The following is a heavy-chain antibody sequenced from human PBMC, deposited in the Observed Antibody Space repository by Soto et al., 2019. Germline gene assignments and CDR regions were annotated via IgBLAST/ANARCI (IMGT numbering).Heavy chain of an antibody. Sequence: SETLSLTCTVSGGPISSDGYYWGWIRQPPGRGPEWIGTIYYTGSTDYNPSLKSRVTISVDTSNNQFSLKLTSVTAADTAVYYCAKSVARSIAAMHVWGQGTTVTVSS. V-gene: IGHV4-39*01. CDR2: IYYTGST. J-gene: IGHJ6*02. D-gene: IGHD6-6*01. CDR1: GGPISSDGYY. CDR3: AKSVARSIAAMHV.